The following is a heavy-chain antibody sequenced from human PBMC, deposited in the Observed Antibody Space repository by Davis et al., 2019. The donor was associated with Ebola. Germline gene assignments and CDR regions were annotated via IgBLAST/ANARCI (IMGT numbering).Heavy chain of an antibody. Sequence: PSETLSLTCTVSGGSLNNHYWSWVRQPPGRGLEWVGFISHIRNTNSTPPLKSRATISVASSKNQFPLKLTSVTAADTAVYYCARDTRPLGGESYDDTFDNWSRGTLVTVSS. CDR1: GGSLNNHY. CDR3: ARDTRPLGGESYDDTFDN. CDR2: ISHIRNT. J-gene: IGHJ3*02. D-gene: IGHD2-21*01. V-gene: IGHV4-59*11.